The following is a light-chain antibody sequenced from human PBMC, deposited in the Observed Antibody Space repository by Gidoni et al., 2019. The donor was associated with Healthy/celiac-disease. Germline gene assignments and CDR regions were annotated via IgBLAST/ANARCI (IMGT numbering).Light chain of an antibody. Sequence: LFVAPGDRAPLSCRASQSVISSYLAWYQQKPGQPPRLLIYGASSRATGIPDRFSGSGSGTDFTLTISRLEPEDFAVYYCQQYGSSFTFGPGTKVDIK. CDR1: QSVISSY. CDR2: GAS. J-gene: IGKJ3*01. CDR3: QQYGSSFT. V-gene: IGKV3-20*01.